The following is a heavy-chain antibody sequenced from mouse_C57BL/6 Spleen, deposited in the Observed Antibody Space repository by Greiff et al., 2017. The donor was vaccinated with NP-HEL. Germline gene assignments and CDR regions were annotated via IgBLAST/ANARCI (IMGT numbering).Heavy chain of an antibody. CDR2: IWSGGST. CDR1: GFSLTSYG. CDR3: ASRYDGYYDYYAMDY. D-gene: IGHD2-3*01. J-gene: IGHJ4*01. Sequence: VKLVESGPGLVQPSQSLSITCTVSGFSLTSYGVHWVRQSPGKGLEWLGVIWSGGSTDYNAAFISRLSISKDNSKSQVFFKMNSLQADDTAIYYCASRYDGYYDYYAMDYWGQGTSVTVSS. V-gene: IGHV2-2*01.